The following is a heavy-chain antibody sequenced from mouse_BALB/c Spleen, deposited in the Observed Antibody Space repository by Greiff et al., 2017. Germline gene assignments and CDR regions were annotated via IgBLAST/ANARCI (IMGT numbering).Heavy chain of an antibody. V-gene: IGHV2-2*02. CDR3: ASITTVVADAMDY. D-gene: IGHD1-1*01. CDR2: IWSGGST. Sequence: QVQLQQSGPGLVQPSQSLSITCTVSGFSLTSYGVHWVRQSPGKGLEWLGVIWSGGSTDYNAAFISRLSISKDNSKSQVFFKMNSLQANDTAIYYCASITTVVADAMDYWGQGTSVTVSS. CDR1: GFSLTSYG. J-gene: IGHJ4*01.